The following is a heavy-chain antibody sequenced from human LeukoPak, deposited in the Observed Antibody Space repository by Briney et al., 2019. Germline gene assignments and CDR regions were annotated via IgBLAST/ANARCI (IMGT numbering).Heavy chain of an antibody. J-gene: IGHJ5*02. CDR2: INPNSGGT. V-gene: IGHV1-2*02. CDR1: GYTFTGYY. D-gene: IGHD3-3*01. CDR3: ARALFEERFLEWLLSYWFDP. Sequence: ASVKVSCKASGYTFTGYYMHWVRQAPGQGLEWMGWINPNSGGTNYAQKFQGRVTMTRDTSISTAYMELSRLRSDDTAVYYCARALFEERFLEWLLSYWFDPWGQGTLVTVSS.